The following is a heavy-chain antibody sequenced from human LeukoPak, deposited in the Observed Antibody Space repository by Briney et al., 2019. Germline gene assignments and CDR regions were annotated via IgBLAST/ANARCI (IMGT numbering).Heavy chain of an antibody. Sequence: SETLSLTCSVSGGSIISHNWSWIRQPPGKGLEWIGYIYYSGRTNYNPSLKSRVTISVDTSKNQFSLKVTSVTAADTAMFYCARLNSGSHYDYWGQGTLVTVSS. CDR1: GGSIISHN. J-gene: IGHJ4*02. V-gene: IGHV4-59*08. D-gene: IGHD1-26*01. CDR3: ARLNSGSHYDY. CDR2: IYYSGRT.